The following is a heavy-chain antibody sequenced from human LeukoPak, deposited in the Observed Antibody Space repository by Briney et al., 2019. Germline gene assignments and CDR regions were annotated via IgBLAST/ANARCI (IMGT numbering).Heavy chain of an antibody. V-gene: IGHV3-11*01. CDR3: ARCPLDEDIVVVVAAKVLSFDP. Sequence: GGSLRLSCAASGFTFSDYYMSWIRQAPGKGLEWVSYISSSGSTIYYADSVKGRFTVSRDNPKNSLYLQMNSLRAEDTAVYYCARCPLDEDIVVVVAAKVLSFDPWGQGTLVTGSS. D-gene: IGHD2-15*01. CDR1: GFTFSDYY. J-gene: IGHJ5*02. CDR2: ISSSGSTI.